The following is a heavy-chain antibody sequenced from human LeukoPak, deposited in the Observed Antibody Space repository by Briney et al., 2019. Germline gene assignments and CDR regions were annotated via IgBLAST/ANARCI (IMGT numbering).Heavy chain of an antibody. CDR1: GYSFTSYW. Sequence: GESQKISCNGSGYSFTSYWIGWVRQMPGKGLEWMGIIYPGDSDTRYSPSFQGQVTISADKSISTAYLQWSSLKASDTAMYYCARVLVDWNWRHFDYWGQGTLVTVSS. CDR2: IYPGDSDT. V-gene: IGHV5-51*01. D-gene: IGHD1-7*01. CDR3: ARVLVDWNWRHFDY. J-gene: IGHJ4*02.